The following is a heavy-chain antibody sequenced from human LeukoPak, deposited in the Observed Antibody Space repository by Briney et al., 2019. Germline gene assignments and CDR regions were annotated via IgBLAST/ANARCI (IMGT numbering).Heavy chain of an antibody. CDR3: ARGGGYCSGGSCYPGGFYYYYGMDV. Sequence: GASVKVSCKASGYTFTGYDINWVRQATGQGLEWMGWMNPNSGNTGYAQKFQGRVTMTRNTSISTAYMELSSLRSEDTAVYYCARGGGYCSGGSCYPGGFYYYYGMDVWGQGTTVTVSS. D-gene: IGHD2-15*01. CDR1: GYTFTGYD. V-gene: IGHV1-8*01. CDR2: MNPNSGNT. J-gene: IGHJ6*02.